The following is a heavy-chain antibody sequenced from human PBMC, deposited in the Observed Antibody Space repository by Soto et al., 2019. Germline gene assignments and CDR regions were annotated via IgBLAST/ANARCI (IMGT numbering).Heavy chain of an antibody. CDR1: GFTFSDYY. D-gene: IGHD6-13*01. V-gene: IGHV3-11*01. Sequence: VGSLRLSCAASGFTFSDYYMSWIRQAPGKGLEWLSYISISGSTIKFADSVKGRFTISRDNAKNPLYLQMNSLRVEDTAVYYCARGGSSRPFDLWGRGTLVTVSS. CDR2: ISISGSTI. CDR3: ARGGSSRPFDL. J-gene: IGHJ2*01.